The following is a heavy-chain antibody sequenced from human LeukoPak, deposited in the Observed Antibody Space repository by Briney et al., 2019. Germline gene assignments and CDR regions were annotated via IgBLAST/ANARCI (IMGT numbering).Heavy chain of an antibody. CDR1: GFTFSDYY. CDR3: AKIPAVTHGDPRLGGAYYFDY. D-gene: IGHD4-17*01. Sequence: GGSLRLSCAASGFTFSDYYMSWIRQAPGKGLEWVSYISSSGSTIYYADSVKGRFTISRDNSKNTLYLQMNSLRAEDTAVYYCAKIPAVTHGDPRLGGAYYFDYWGQGTLVTVSS. J-gene: IGHJ4*02. V-gene: IGHV3-11*01. CDR2: ISSSGSTI.